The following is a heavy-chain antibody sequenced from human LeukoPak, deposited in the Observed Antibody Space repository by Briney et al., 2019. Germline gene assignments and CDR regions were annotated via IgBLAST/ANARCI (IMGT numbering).Heavy chain of an antibody. CDR2: IIPIFGTA. D-gene: IGHD3-10*01. V-gene: IGHV1-69*05. Sequence: SVKVSCRASGGTFSSYAISWVRQAPGQGLEWMGGIIPIFGTANYAQKFQGRVTITTDESTSTAYMELSSLRSEDTAVYYCARRMYYYGSGSHFDYWGQGTLVTVSS. CDR1: GGTFSSYA. J-gene: IGHJ4*02. CDR3: ARRMYYYGSGSHFDY.